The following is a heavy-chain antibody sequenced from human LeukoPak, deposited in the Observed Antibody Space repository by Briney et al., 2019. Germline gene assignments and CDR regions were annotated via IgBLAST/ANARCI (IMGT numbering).Heavy chain of an antibody. D-gene: IGHD3-9*01. V-gene: IGHV3-7*03. CDR3: ARVDYDILTGYYYYYYGMDV. J-gene: IGHJ6*02. CDR2: IKQDGSEK. Sequence: GGSLRLSCAASGFTFSSYWMSWVRQAPGKGLEWVANIKQDGSEKYYVDSVKGRFTISRDNAKNSLYLQMNSLRAEDTAVYYCARVDYDILTGYYYYYYGMDVWGQGTTVTVSS. CDR1: GFTFSSYW.